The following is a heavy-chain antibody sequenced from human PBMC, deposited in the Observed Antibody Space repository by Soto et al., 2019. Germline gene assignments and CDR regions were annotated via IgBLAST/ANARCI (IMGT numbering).Heavy chain of an antibody. CDR2: INPNSGGT. V-gene: IGHV1-2*04. J-gene: IGHJ5*02. D-gene: IGHD3-22*01. CDR1: GYTFTGYY. CDR3: ARAPYDSSGYYYGFSWFDP. Sequence: ASVKVSCKASGYTFTGYYMHWVRQAPGQGLEWMGWINPNSGGTNYAQKFQGWVTMTRDTSISTAYMELSRLRSDDTAVYYCARAPYDSSGYYYGFSWFDPWGQGTLVTVSS.